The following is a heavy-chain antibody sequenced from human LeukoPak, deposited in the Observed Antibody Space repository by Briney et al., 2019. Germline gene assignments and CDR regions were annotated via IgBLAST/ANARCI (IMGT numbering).Heavy chain of an antibody. J-gene: IGHJ4*02. V-gene: IGHV4-39*07. D-gene: IGHD3-3*01. CDR3: ARVSVMDFWSGYLLDY. Sequence: SETLSLTCTVSGGSISSTSYYWGWIRQPPGKGLEWIGSIYYSGSTYYNPSLKSRVAISADRSKNQFSLKLSSVTAADTAVYYCARVSVMDFWSGYLLDYWGQGTLVTVSS. CDR1: GGSISSTSYY. CDR2: IYYSGST.